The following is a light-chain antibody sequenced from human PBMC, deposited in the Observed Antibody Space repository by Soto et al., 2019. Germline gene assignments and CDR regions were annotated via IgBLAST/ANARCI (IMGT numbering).Light chain of an antibody. V-gene: IGKV3-15*01. Sequence: EIMMTQSPGTLSVSPGEGATLSCTASQSVNPNLAWYQQKPGQPPRLLLYGAYTRATGIPVRFRGSGSGTEVTLTVISLQSEDSAVYYCRQYNSWPLGTFGPGTKVEIK. CDR1: QSVNPN. J-gene: IGKJ3*01. CDR3: RQYNSWPLGT. CDR2: GAY.